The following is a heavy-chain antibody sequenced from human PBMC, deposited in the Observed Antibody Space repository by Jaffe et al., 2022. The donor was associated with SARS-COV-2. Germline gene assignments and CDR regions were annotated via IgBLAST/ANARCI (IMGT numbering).Heavy chain of an antibody. CDR3: TLRAYDVLTGYSNWFDP. J-gene: IGHJ5*02. V-gene: IGHV1-3*01. D-gene: IGHD3-9*01. Sequence: QVQLVQSGAEVKKPGASVKVSCKASGYTLTNYAIHWVRQAPGQRLEWMGWINGGNANSQYSQKFQGRLTFTRDTSATTAYMELSSLRSEDTAVYYCTLRAYDVLTGYSNWFDPWGQGTLVTVSS. CDR1: GYTLTNYA. CDR2: INGGNANS.